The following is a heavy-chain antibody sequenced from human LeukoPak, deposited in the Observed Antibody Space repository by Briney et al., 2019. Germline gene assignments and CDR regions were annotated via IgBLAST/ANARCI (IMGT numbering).Heavy chain of an antibody. CDR2: IYSGGST. CDR3: ARGIGTATNAFDI. CDR1: GFTVSSTY. D-gene: IGHD5-12*01. Sequence: PGGSLRLSCAASGFTVSSTYMAWVRQAPGKGLEWVSVIYSGGSTYYTDSVKGRFTISRDNSKNTLYLQMNSLRAEDTAVYYCARGIGTATNAFDIWGQGTTVTVSS. J-gene: IGHJ3*02. V-gene: IGHV3-53*01.